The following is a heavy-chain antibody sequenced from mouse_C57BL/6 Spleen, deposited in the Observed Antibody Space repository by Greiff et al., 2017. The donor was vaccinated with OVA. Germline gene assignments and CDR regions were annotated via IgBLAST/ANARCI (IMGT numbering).Heavy chain of an antibody. CDR3: ARNWDGFAY. D-gene: IGHD4-1*01. Sequence: VQLQQSGAELVKPGASVKWSCTASGFNIKDYYMHGGKQRTEQGREWMGRMDPEEGETKYAPKFQGKATITADTSSNTAYLRLSSLTSEDNAVYYCARNWDGFAYWGQGTLVTVSA. J-gene: IGHJ3*01. V-gene: IGHV14-2*01. CDR1: GFNIKDYY. CDR2: MDPEEGET.